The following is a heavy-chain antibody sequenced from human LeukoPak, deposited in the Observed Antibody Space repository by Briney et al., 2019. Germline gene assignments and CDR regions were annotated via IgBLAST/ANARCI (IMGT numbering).Heavy chain of an antibody. Sequence: PGGSLRLSCAASGXTFSSYAMDWVRQAPGKGLEWVAVISYDGSNKYYADSVKGRFTISRDNSKNTLYLQMNSLRAEDTAVYYCARESYYDSSGDAFDIWGQGTMVTVSS. D-gene: IGHD3-22*01. CDR2: ISYDGSNK. CDR3: ARESYYDSSGDAFDI. CDR1: GXTFSSYA. J-gene: IGHJ3*02. V-gene: IGHV3-30-3*01.